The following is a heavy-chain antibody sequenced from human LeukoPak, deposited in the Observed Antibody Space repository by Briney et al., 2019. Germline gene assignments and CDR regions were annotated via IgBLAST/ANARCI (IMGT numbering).Heavy chain of an antibody. CDR2: INPNSGGT. D-gene: IGHD4-11*01. CDR1: GYTFTVYY. J-gene: IGHJ6*03. V-gene: IGHV1-2*02. Sequence: ASVKVSCKASGYTFTVYYMHWVQQAPGQGLEWMGWINPNSGGTNYAQKFQGRVTMTRDTSISTAYMELSRLRSDDTAVYYCARETTHYYYYYMDVWGKGTTVTVSS. CDR3: ARETTHYYYYYMDV.